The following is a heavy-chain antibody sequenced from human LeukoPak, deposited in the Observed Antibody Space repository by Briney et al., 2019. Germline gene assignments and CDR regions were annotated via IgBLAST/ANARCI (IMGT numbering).Heavy chain of an antibody. Sequence: PGGSLRLSCAASGFTFSSYGMHWVRQAPGKGLEWVAVISYDGSNKYYADSVKGRFTISRDNSKNTLYLQMNSLRAEDTAVYYCAKRGRRDGNDAFDIWGQGTMVTVSS. CDR1: GFTFSSYG. D-gene: IGHD5-24*01. CDR3: AKRGRRDGNDAFDI. V-gene: IGHV3-30*18. J-gene: IGHJ3*02. CDR2: ISYDGSNK.